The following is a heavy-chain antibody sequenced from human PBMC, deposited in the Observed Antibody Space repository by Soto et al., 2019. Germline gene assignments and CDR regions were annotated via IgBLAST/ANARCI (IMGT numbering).Heavy chain of an antibody. V-gene: IGHV4-30-4*01. CDR2: IYYSGST. CDR3: ARAGAAYFYYYGVDV. CDR1: GGSISSADYY. D-gene: IGHD6-13*01. J-gene: IGHJ6*02. Sequence: SETLSLTCTVSGGSISSADYYWNWIRQPPGKGLEWIGYIYYSGSTYYNPSLKSRVTISVDTSKNQFSLKLSSVTAADTAVYFCARAGAAYFYYYGVDVWGQGTTVTGSS.